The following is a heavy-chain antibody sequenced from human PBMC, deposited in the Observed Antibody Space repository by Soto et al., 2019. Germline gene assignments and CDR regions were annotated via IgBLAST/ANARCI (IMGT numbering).Heavy chain of an antibody. D-gene: IGHD6-19*01. CDR1: GASISSYY. V-gene: IGHV4-4*07. CDR3: AKEGAAVEHVS. Sequence: QVQLQESGPGLVKPSETLSLTCIVLGASISSYYWSWIRQPAGKGLEWIGRMYFSGSTNYNPSLKSRVTMSVDTSKNQFSLRLTSVTAADTAVYYCAKEGAAVEHVSWGQGTLVTVSS. J-gene: IGHJ5*02. CDR2: MYFSGST.